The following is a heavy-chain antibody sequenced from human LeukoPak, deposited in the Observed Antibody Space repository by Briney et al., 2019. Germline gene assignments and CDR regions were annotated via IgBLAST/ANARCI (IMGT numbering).Heavy chain of an antibody. D-gene: IGHD5-18*01. CDR1: GYSISSGYY. Sequence: KTSETLSLTCAVSGYSISSGYYWGWIRQPPGKGLEWIGSIYHSGSTYYNPSLKSRVTISVDTSKNQFSLKLSSVTAADTAVYYCARGTVDTAMAPPFDYWGQGTLVTVSS. CDR3: ARGTVDTAMAPPFDY. CDR2: IYHSGST. V-gene: IGHV4-38-2*01. J-gene: IGHJ4*02.